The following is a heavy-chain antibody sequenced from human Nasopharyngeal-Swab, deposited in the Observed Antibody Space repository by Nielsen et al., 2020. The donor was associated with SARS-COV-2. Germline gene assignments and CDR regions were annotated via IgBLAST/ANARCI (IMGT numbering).Heavy chain of an antibody. CDR3: ARHIRGWDAVDI. D-gene: IGHD6-19*01. J-gene: IGHJ3*02. V-gene: IGHV4-34*01. CDR1: GGSSSGNQ. Sequence: SEPLSLTFAVYGGSSSGNQWSWVRQTPGKGLEWIGEIEHRGTTNYNPSLKSRVTISVDTSKNQFSLELISVTAADTAVYYCARHIRGWDAVDIWGQGTTVTVSS. CDR2: IEHRGTT.